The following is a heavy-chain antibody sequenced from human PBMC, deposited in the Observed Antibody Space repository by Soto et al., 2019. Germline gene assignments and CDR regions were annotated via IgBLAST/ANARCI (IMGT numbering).Heavy chain of an antibody. CDR1: GGSISSYY. V-gene: IGHV4-59*01. D-gene: IGHD4-17*01. J-gene: IGHJ6*03. CDR3: ARVFWDGDYENYYYYYMDV. CDR2: IYYSGST. Sequence: PSETLSLTCTVSGGSISSYYWSWIRQPPGKGLEWIGYIYYSGSTNYNPSLKSRVTISVDTSKNQFSLKLSSVTAADTAVYYCARVFWDGDYENYYYYYMDVWGKGTTVTVSS.